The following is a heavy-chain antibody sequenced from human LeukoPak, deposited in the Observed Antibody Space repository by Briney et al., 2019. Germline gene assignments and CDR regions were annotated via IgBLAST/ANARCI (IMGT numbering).Heavy chain of an antibody. J-gene: IGHJ4*02. D-gene: IGHD6-13*01. Sequence: KSGGSLRLSCAASGFTFSSFSMNWVRQAPGKGLEWVSSISSSSSYIYYADSGKGRFTISRDNAKNSLYLQMNSLRAEDTAVYYCARRVYSSSSFDYWGQGTLVTVSS. CDR1: GFTFSSFS. CDR2: ISSSSSYI. V-gene: IGHV3-21*01. CDR3: ARRVYSSSSFDY.